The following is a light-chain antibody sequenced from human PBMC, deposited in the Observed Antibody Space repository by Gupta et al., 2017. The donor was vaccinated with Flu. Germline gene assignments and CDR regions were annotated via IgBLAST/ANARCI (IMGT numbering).Light chain of an antibody. CDR1: QDIAKY. Sequence: DIQLTQSTSSLSASAGDRVIITCQASQDIAKYLNWYQQKPGKAPKLLIFDASNLETGVPSRFSGSGSGTDFTLAISSLQPEDIATYYCQRYDDLSPITFGQGTRLEIK. CDR2: DAS. J-gene: IGKJ5*01. V-gene: IGKV1-33*01. CDR3: QRYDDLSPIT.